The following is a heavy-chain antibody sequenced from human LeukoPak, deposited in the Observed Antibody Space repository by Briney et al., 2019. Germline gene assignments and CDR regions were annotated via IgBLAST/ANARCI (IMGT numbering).Heavy chain of an antibody. CDR2: ISISSNYI. CDR3: ARGLGF. V-gene: IGHV3-21*01. J-gene: IGHJ4*02. Sequence: GGSLGLSCAASGFTFSRYSMNWVRQAPGKGLEWVSSISISSNYIYYTDSVKGRCTISRDNGKNSLYLQMNTLRAEDTAVYYCARGLGFWGQGTLVTVSS. D-gene: IGHD6-25*01. CDR1: GFTFSRYS.